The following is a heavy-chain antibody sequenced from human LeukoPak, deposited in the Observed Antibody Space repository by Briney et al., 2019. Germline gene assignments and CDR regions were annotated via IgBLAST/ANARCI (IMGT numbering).Heavy chain of an antibody. CDR1: GYTFTSYD. CDR2: MNPNSGNT. D-gene: IGHD3-3*01. J-gene: IGHJ6*02. V-gene: IGHV1-8*01. Sequence: ASVNVSCKASGYTFTSYDINWVRQATGQGLEWMGWMNPNSGNTGYAQKFQGRVTMTRNTSISTAYMELSSLRSEDTAVYYCARDALSYDFWSGYYRGYYYYGMDVWGQGTTVTVSS. CDR3: ARDALSYDFWSGYYRGYYYYGMDV.